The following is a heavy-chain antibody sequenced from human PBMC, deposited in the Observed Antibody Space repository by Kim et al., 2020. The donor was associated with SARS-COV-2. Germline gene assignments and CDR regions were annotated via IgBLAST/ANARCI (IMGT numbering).Heavy chain of an antibody. CDR2: IKQDGSEK. J-gene: IGHJ1*01. Sequence: GGSLRLSCAASGFTFSSYWMSWVRQAPGKGLEWVANIKQDGSEKYYVDSVKGRFTISRDNAKNSLYLQMNSLRAEDTAVYYCARDGVQYSSSWYSSAEYFQHWGQGTLVTVSS. CDR3: ARDGVQYSSSWYSSAEYFQH. D-gene: IGHD6-13*01. V-gene: IGHV3-7*03. CDR1: GFTFSSYW.